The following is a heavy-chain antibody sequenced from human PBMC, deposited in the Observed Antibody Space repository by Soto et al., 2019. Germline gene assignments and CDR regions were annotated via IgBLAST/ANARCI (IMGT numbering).Heavy chain of an antibody. J-gene: IGHJ6*03. D-gene: IGHD5-12*01. CDR2: ISGSGGST. Sequence: GGSLRLSCAASGFTFSSYAMSWVRQAPGKGLEWVSAISGSGGSTYYADSVKGRFTISRDNSKNTLYLQMNSLRAEDTAVYYCAKDGVVATIPQYYYYYYMDVWGKGTTVTVSS. CDR3: AKDGVVATIPQYYYYYYMDV. CDR1: GFTFSSYA. V-gene: IGHV3-23*01.